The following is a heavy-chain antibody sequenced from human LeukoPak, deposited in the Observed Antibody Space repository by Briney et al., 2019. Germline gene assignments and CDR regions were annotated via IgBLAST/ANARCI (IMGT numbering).Heavy chain of an antibody. D-gene: IGHD2-2*01. CDR2: ISSSSSYI. Sequence: GGSLRLSCAASGFTFSSYSMNWVRQAPGKGLEWLSSISSSSSYIYYADSVKSRFTISRDNAKNSLYLQMNSLRAEDTAVYYCAREIVVVPAAMFDYWGQGTLVTVSS. CDR3: AREIVVVPAAMFDY. J-gene: IGHJ4*02. V-gene: IGHV3-21*01. CDR1: GFTFSSYS.